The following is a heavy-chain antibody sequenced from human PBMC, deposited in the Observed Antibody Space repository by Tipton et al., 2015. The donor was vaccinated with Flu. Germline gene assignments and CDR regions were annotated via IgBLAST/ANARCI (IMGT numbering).Heavy chain of an antibody. CDR3: ARGTSTATMKAFDY. D-gene: IGHD4-11*01. CDR2: IYYSGST. J-gene: IGHJ4*02. CDR1: GGSINYYY. V-gene: IGHV4-59*01. Sequence: TLSLTCAVSGGSINYYYWSWIRQSPGKGLEWIGYIYYSGSTYYSPSLKNRVTISVDTSRNQCSLKLSSVTAADTAVYYCARGTSTATMKAFDYWGQGTLVTVSS.